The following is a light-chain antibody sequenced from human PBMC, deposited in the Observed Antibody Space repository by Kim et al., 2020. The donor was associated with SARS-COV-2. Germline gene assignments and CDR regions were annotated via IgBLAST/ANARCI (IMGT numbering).Light chain of an antibody. CDR1: QSVNTW. CDR2: RAS. V-gene: IGKV1-5*03. J-gene: IGKJ1*01. Sequence: DIQMSQSPSTLSASVGDRVTITCRASQSVNTWLAWYQQKSGKAPKLLIYRASSLESGVPSRFSGSGSGTQFTLTINSLQPDDLATYNCQQYYIYWTFGQGTKVDIK. CDR3: QQYYIYWT.